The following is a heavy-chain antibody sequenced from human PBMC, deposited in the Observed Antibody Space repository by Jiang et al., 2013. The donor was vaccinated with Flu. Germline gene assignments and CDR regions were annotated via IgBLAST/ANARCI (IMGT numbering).Heavy chain of an antibody. J-gene: IGHJ4*02. CDR2: IGTAGDT. CDR3: ARGYYDSSGYYFDY. Sequence: VQLLESGGGLVQPGGSLRLSCAASGFTFSSYDMHWVRQATGKGLEWVSAIGTAGDTYYPGSVKGRFTISRENAKNSLYLQMNSLRAGDTAVYYCARGYYDSSGYYFDYWGQGTLVTVSS. D-gene: IGHD3-22*01. V-gene: IGHV3-13*01. CDR1: GFTFSSYD.